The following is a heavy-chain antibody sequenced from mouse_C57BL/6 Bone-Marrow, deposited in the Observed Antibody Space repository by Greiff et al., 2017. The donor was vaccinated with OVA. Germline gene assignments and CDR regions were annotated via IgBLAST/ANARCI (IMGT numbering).Heavy chain of an antibody. CDR2: IDPSDSYN. Sequence: VQLQQPGAELVMPGASVKLSCKASGYTFTSYWMHWVKQRPGQGLEWIGEIDPSDSYNNYNQKFKGKSTLTVDKSSSTAYMQLSSLTSEDSAVYYCACITTVVAPGYYYAMDYWGQGTSVTVSS. V-gene: IGHV1-69*01. CDR3: ACITTVVAPGYYYAMDY. J-gene: IGHJ4*01. D-gene: IGHD1-1*01. CDR1: GYTFTSYW.